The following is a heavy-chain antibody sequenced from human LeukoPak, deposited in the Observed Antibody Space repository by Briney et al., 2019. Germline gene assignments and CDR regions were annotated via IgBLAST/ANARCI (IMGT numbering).Heavy chain of an antibody. CDR3: ARDRYYYDSSGYYGAWFDP. J-gene: IGHJ5*02. CDR2: INHSGST. Sequence: PSETLSLTCAVYGGSFSGYYWSWIRQPPGKGLEWIGEINHSGSTYYNPSLKSRVTISVDRSKNQFSLKLSSVTAADTAVYYCARDRYYYDSSGYYGAWFDPWGQGTLVTVSS. CDR1: GGSFSGYY. V-gene: IGHV4-34*01. D-gene: IGHD3-22*01.